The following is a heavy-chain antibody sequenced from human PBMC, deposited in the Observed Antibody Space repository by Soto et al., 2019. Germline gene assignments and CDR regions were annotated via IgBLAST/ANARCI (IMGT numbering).Heavy chain of an antibody. D-gene: IGHD6-13*01. CDR2: INAGNGNT. CDR1: GYTFTSYA. J-gene: IGHJ4*02. Sequence: QVQLVQSGAEEKKPGASVKVSCKASGYTFTSYAMHWVRQAPGQRLEWMGWINAGNGNTKYSQKFQGGVTITRDTSASTAYMELNSLRSEDTAVYYCARAPGGPGIAEYWGQGTLVTVSS. V-gene: IGHV1-3*05. CDR3: ARAPGGPGIAEY.